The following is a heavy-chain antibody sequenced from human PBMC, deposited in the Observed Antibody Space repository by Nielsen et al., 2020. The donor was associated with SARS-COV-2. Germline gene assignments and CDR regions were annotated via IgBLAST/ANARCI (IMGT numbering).Heavy chain of an antibody. D-gene: IGHD3-10*01. Sequence: ASVKVSCRASGYTFTDYYMHWVRQAPGQGLEWMGWINPHSGGTNYAQKLQGRVRMTRDTSINTAYMELSGLTSDDTAVYFCVTCRGSYGSGSYYQFDHWGQGALVTVSS. V-gene: IGHV1-2*02. CDR3: VTCRGSYGSGSYYQFDH. CDR2: INPHSGGT. J-gene: IGHJ4*02. CDR1: GYTFTDYY.